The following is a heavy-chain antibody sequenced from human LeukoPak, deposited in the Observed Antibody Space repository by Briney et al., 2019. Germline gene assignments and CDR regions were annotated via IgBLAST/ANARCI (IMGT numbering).Heavy chain of an antibody. CDR1: GGSFSGYY. J-gene: IGHJ4*02. Sequence: PSETLSLTCAVYGGSFSGYYWSWIRQPPGKGLEWIGEINHSGSTNYNPSLKSRVTISVDTSKNQFSLKLSSVTAADTAVYYCARRGLRRGYSYGYFDYWGQGTLVTVSP. D-gene: IGHD5-18*01. CDR3: ARRGLRRGYSYGYFDY. CDR2: INHSGST. V-gene: IGHV4-34*01.